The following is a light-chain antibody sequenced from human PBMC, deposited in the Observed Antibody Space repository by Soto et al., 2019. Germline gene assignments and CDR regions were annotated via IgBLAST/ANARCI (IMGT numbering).Light chain of an antibody. J-gene: IGKJ5*01. CDR3: QQLKSYPIT. V-gene: IGKV1-9*01. Sequence: EIQMTQSPSFLSASVGDRVTITCRASQGISSYLAWYQQKPGKAPKLLIYAASTLQSGVPSRFSGSASGTEFTLTISSLQPEDFATYYCQQLKSYPITFGQGTRLEIK. CDR2: AAS. CDR1: QGISSY.